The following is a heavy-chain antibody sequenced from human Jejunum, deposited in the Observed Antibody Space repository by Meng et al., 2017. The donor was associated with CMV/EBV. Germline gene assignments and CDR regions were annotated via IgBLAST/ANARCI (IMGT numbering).Heavy chain of an antibody. CDR1: GFTFSNDP. CDR3: AREGTSSFSLDS. CDR2: ISYNGGRT. D-gene: IGHD3-10*01. V-gene: IGHV3-30*14. J-gene: IGHJ4*02. Sequence: GSGFTFSNDPMHWVRQAPGKGLEWVAYISYNGGRTYGADSVKGRFTISRDNSKNTVYLQMNSLRADDTAVYYCAREGTSSFSLDSWGQGTLVTVSS.